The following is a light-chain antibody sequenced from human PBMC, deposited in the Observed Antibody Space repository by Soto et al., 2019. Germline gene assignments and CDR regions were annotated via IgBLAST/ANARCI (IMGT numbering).Light chain of an antibody. Sequence: EIVMTQSPATLSVSPGVRATLSCRASQSVSINLAWYQQKSGRAPRLLIYGASNRATGIPDRFSGSGSGTEFTLTISRLQSEDFAVYYCQKYNNWPPWTFGQGTKVDIK. V-gene: IGKV3-15*01. CDR2: GAS. CDR3: QKYNNWPPWT. CDR1: QSVSIN. J-gene: IGKJ1*01.